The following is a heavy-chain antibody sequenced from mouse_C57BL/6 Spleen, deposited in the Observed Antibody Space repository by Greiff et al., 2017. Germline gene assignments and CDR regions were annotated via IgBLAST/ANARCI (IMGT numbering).Heavy chain of an antibody. Sequence: QVQLQQSGAELVRPGTSVMVSCKASGYAFTNYLIEWVKQRPGPGLEWIGVSNPGSGGTNYNERFKGKATLTADKSSSTAYMQLSSLTSEDSAVYFCARSGSNWGNYWGQGTTLTVSS. D-gene: IGHD4-1*01. V-gene: IGHV1-54*01. CDR2: SNPGSGGT. CDR3: ARSGSNWGNY. J-gene: IGHJ2*01. CDR1: GYAFTNYL.